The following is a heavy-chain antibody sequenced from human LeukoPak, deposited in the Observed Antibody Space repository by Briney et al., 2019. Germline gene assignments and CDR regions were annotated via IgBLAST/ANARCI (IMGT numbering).Heavy chain of an antibody. CDR1: GFTFSDYW. CDR2: IKQDGSEK. Sequence: GGSLSLSCTASGFTFSDYWMSWVRQTPEKGLEWVANIKQDGSEKVYLDSVKGRFTISRDNAQTSLYLYMNSLRAEDTAVYYCARDPYSSSWSYGMDVWGRGTTVTVSS. CDR3: ARDPYSSSWSYGMDV. J-gene: IGHJ6*02. V-gene: IGHV3-7*05. D-gene: IGHD6-13*01.